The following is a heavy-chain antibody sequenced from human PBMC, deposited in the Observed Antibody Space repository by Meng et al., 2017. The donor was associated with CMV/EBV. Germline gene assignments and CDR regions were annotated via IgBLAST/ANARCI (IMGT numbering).Heavy chain of an antibody. J-gene: IGHJ4*02. CDR2: INHSGST. CDR3: ARGGIAAAGPFDY. D-gene: IGHD6-13*01. Sequence: QGRLEEGGGGLLRASETLSLTGAVYGGSFSGYYWSWIRQPPGKGLEWIGEINHSGSTNYNPSLKSRVTISVDTSKNQFSLKLSSVTAADTAVYYCARGGIAAAGPFDYWGQGTLVTVSS. CDR1: GGSFSGYY. V-gene: IGHV4-34*01.